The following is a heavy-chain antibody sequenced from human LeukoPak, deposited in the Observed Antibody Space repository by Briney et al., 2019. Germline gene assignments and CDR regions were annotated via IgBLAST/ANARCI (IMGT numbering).Heavy chain of an antibody. Sequence: GGSLRLSCAASGFTFSSYSMNWVRQAPGKGPEWVSYISSSAGIIYYADSVKGRFTISRDSAKNSLFLQMNSLRAEDTAVYYCARGSGSYSFNPLGFDPWGQGTLVTVSS. CDR1: GFTFSSYS. CDR3: ARGSGSYSFNPLGFDP. V-gene: IGHV3-48*01. J-gene: IGHJ5*02. D-gene: IGHD1-26*01. CDR2: ISSSAGII.